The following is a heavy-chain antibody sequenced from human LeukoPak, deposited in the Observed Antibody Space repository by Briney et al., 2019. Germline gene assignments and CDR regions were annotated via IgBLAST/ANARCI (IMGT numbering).Heavy chain of an antibody. J-gene: IGHJ3*02. CDR1: GFSFSSYW. CDR3: VRVGRVQGPAYDI. CDR2: INSAGSST. V-gene: IGHV3-74*01. Sequence: GGSLRLSCVASGFSFSSYWMHWVRQAPGKGLVWVSRINSAGSSTNYADSVKGRVTISRDNAKKTLFLQINSPRHEDTAVYYCVRVGRVQGPAYDIWGRGTMVTVSS. D-gene: IGHD1-14*01.